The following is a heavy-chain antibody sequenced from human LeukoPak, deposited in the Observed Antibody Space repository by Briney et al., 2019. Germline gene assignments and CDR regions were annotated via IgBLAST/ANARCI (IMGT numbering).Heavy chain of an antibody. J-gene: IGHJ4*02. CDR3: ARGHVGSSGYQYYFDY. CDR1: GGTFSSYA. V-gene: IGHV1-69*05. D-gene: IGHD3-22*01. CDR2: IIPIFGTA. Sequence: LRASVKVSCKASGGTFSSYAISWVRQAPGQGLEWMGGIIPIFGTANYAQKFQGRVTITTDESTSTAYMELSSLRSEDTAVYYCARGHVGSSGYQYYFDYWGQGTLVTVSS.